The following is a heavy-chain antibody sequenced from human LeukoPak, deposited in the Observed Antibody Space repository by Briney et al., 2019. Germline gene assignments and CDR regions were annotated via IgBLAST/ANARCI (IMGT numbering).Heavy chain of an antibody. CDR1: GFTFSSYG. Sequence: GGSLRLSCAASGFTFSSYGMHWVRQAPGKGLEWVAVIWFDGSNKYYTDSVKGRFTISRDNSKNTRYLQMNSLRAEDTAIYYCAKDLSPYYYDSSGYYIPHDAFDIWGRGTMVTVSS. V-gene: IGHV3-33*06. CDR3: AKDLSPYYYDSSGYYIPHDAFDI. J-gene: IGHJ3*02. CDR2: IWFDGSNK. D-gene: IGHD3-22*01.